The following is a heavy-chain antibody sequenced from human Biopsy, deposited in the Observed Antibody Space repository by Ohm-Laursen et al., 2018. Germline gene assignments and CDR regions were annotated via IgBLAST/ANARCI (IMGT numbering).Heavy chain of an antibody. J-gene: IGHJ4*02. V-gene: IGHV3-30*18. CDR2: ISYDGSKK. Sequence: SLRLSCAASGFTFSSYAMHWVRQAPGKGLQWVASISYDGSKKDYGDSVKGRFTISRDNSKNTLYLQMNNLRAEDTAVYYCAKIAFDSSGANTMRDYWGQGTLVTVFS. CDR3: AKIAFDSSGANTMRDY. D-gene: IGHD3-22*01. CDR1: GFTFSSYA.